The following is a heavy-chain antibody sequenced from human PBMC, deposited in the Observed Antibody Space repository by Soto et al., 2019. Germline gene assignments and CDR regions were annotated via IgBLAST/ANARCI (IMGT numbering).Heavy chain of an antibody. CDR3: ARELTMVRGKSFGP. Sequence: PGGSLRLSCAASGFTFSDYYMSWIRQAPGKGLEWVSYISSSGSTIYYADSVKGRFTISRDNAKNSLYLQMNSLRAEDTAVYYCARELTMVRGKSFGPWGQGTLVTVSS. J-gene: IGHJ5*02. CDR1: GFTFSDYY. D-gene: IGHD3-10*01. CDR2: ISSSGSTI. V-gene: IGHV3-11*01.